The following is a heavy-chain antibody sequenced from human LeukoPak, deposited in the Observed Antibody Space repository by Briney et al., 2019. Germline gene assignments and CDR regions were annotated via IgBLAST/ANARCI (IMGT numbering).Heavy chain of an antibody. CDR1: GYSISSGYY. J-gene: IGHJ4*02. V-gene: IGHV4-38-2*02. D-gene: IGHD1-26*01. Sequence: PSETLSLTCTVSGYSISSGYYWGWIRQPPGKGLEWMGHIHTSGASRYYPSLESRLTLSIDTSRNHLSLKLTSVTAADTAVYFCARLGSYHDFWGQGALVTVSS. CDR3: ARLGSYHDF. CDR2: IHTSGAS.